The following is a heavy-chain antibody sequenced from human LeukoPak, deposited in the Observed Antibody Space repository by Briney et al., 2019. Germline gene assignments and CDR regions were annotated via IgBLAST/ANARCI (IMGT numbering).Heavy chain of an antibody. Sequence: ASVKVSCKASGYTFTSYYMHWVRQAPGQGLEWMGIINPSGGSTGYAQKFQGRVTMTRNTSISTAYMELSSLRSEDTAVYYCARGLTRPARPWGRGIVVVPAARPMTFDPWGQGTLVTVSS. CDR1: GYTFTSYY. CDR2: INPSGGST. D-gene: IGHD2-2*01. V-gene: IGHV1-46*01. J-gene: IGHJ5*02. CDR3: ARGLTRPARPWGRGIVVVPAARPMTFDP.